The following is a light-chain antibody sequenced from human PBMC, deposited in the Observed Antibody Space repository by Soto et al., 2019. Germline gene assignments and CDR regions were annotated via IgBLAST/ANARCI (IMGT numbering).Light chain of an antibody. V-gene: IGKV3-11*01. J-gene: IGKJ5*01. CDR1: QSVSRN. CDR3: QQRSNWPLIT. Sequence: EVVLTQSPATLSVSPGDRATLSCRASQSVSRNLAWYQQKPGQAPRLLIYDATNRATGIPARFSGSGSGTDFTLTISSLQPEDFAVYYCQQRSNWPLITFGQGTRLEIK. CDR2: DAT.